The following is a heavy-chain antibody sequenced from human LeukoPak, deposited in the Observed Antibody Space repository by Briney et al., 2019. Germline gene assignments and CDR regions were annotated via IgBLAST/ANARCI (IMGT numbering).Heavy chain of an antibody. J-gene: IGHJ4*02. V-gene: IGHV4-4*07. Sequence: SETLSLTCNVSGGSISNYLWSWIRQPAGKGLEWIGHIYTSGRTNYSPSLKSRVTMSIDTSNNQFSLKLTSVTAADTAVYYCARGGTTVTTPVGYWGQGTLVTVSS. CDR1: GGSISNYL. CDR2: IYTSGRT. D-gene: IGHD4-17*01. CDR3: ARGGTTVTTPVGY.